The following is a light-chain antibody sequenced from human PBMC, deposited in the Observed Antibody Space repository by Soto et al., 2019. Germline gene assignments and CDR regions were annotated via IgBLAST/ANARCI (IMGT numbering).Light chain of an antibody. J-gene: IGLJ2*01. CDR2: NNN. CDR3: SGWDDSLNGVV. CDR1: SSNIGSNA. V-gene: IGLV1-44*01. Sequence: QLVLTQPPSASGTPGQRVTISCSGGSSNIGSNAVNWYQQLPGTAPKLLIYNNNQRPSGVPDRFSGSKSGTSASLAISGLQSEDEADYYCSGWDDSLNGVVFGGGTKVTVL.